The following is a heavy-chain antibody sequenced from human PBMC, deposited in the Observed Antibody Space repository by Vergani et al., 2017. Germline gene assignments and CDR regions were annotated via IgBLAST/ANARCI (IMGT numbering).Heavy chain of an antibody. V-gene: IGHV4-31*03. Sequence: QVQLQESGPGLVKPSQTLSLTCTVSGDSLSSSDHYWSWIRQRSDKGLEWVGHIFRSGTTYYNPSLKSRLIMSVDTSKNQFSLKLTSVTAADTAMYYCARENVVIARIFDFWVQGTLVTISS. CDR3: ARENVVIARIFDF. CDR2: IFRSGTT. CDR1: GDSLSSSDHY. J-gene: IGHJ4*02. D-gene: IGHD2-21*01.